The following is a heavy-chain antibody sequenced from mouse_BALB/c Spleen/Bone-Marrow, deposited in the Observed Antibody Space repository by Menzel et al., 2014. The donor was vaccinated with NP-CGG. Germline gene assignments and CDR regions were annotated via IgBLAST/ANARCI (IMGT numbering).Heavy chain of an antibody. J-gene: IGHJ3*01. CDR1: GFTFSSFG. CDR3: ARGAARATWFAY. D-gene: IGHD3-1*01. V-gene: IGHV5-17*02. Sequence: EVQLVESGGGLVQPGGSRKLSCAASGFTFSSFGVHWVRQAPEKGLEWVAYISSGSSTIYYADIVKGRFTISRDNPKNPQFLQMTSLRSGDTAMYYCARGAARATWFAYWGQGTLVTVSA. CDR2: ISSGSSTI.